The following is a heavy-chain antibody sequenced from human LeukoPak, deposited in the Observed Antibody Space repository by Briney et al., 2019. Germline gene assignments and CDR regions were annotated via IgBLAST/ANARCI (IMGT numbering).Heavy chain of an antibody. CDR1: GGTFSSYA. V-gene: IGHV1-69*04. CDR3: ARGGGEIVAQAKEHFDY. J-gene: IGHJ4*02. CDR2: IIPILGIA. D-gene: IGHD5-12*01. Sequence: ASVKVSCKASGGTFSSYAISWVRQAPGQGLEWMGRIIPILGIANYAQKFQGRVTITADKSTSTAYMELSSLRSEDTAVYYCARGGGEIVAQAKEHFDYWGQGTLVTVSS.